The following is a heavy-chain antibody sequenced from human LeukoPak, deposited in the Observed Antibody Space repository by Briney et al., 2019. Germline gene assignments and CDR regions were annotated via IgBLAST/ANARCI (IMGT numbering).Heavy chain of an antibody. V-gene: IGHV3-7*01. Sequence: PGGSLRLSCAASGFTFSSYWMSWVRQAPGKGLEWVANIKQDGSEKYYVDSVKGRFTISRDNAKNSLYLQMNSLRAEDTAVYYCARAPLSYYYDSSGYPLGYWGQGTLDTVSS. J-gene: IGHJ4*02. CDR1: GFTFSSYW. CDR2: IKQDGSEK. D-gene: IGHD3-22*01. CDR3: ARAPLSYYYDSSGYPLGY.